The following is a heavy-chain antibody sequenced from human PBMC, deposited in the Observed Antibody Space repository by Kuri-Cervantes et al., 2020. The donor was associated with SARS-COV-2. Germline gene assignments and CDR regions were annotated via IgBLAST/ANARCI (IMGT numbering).Heavy chain of an antibody. CDR1: EFTLSNYG. J-gene: IGHJ3*01. CDR3: ARDESGSFDGSAFDV. CDR2: ISSTRSYI. V-gene: IGHV3-21*01. Sequence: GESLKISCAASEFTLSNYGMNWVRQAPGKGLEWVSSISSTRSYIYYADSLKGRFTISRDNVKNSLYLQMNSLRAEDTAVYYCARDESGSFDGSAFDVWGQGTMVTVSS. D-gene: IGHD1-26*01.